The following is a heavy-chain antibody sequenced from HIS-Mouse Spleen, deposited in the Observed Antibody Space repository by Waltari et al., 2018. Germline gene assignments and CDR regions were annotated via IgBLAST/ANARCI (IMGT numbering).Heavy chain of an antibody. CDR3: IATTGY. Sequence: EVQLVESGGGLVKPGGSLRLSWAASGCTFRNAWMSWCRQAPGKGLEWVGRIKSKTDGGTTDYAAPVKGRFTISRDDSKNTLYLQMNSLKTEDTAVYYCIATTGYWGQGTLVTVSS. V-gene: IGHV3-15*01. CDR2: IKSKTDGGTT. J-gene: IGHJ4*02. D-gene: IGHD3-9*01. CDR1: GCTFRNAW.